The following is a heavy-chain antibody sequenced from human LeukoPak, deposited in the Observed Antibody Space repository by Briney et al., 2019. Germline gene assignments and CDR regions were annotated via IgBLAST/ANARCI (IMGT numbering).Heavy chain of an antibody. CDR1: GFTFSSYA. CDR3: AKSGDYYDFNDY. Sequence: GGSLRLSCAASGFTFSSYAMHWVRQAPGKGLEWVAVISYDGRNKYYADSVKGRFTISRDNSKNTLYLQMNSLRAEDTAVYYCAKSGDYYDFNDYWGQGTLVTVSS. CDR2: ISYDGRNK. D-gene: IGHD3-22*01. V-gene: IGHV3-30-3*02. J-gene: IGHJ4*02.